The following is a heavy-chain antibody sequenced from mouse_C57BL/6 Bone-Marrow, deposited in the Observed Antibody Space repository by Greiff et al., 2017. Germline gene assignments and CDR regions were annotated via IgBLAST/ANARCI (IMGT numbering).Heavy chain of an antibody. CDR1: GFTFSSYG. CDR2: ISSGGSYT. V-gene: IGHV5-6*02. Sequence: EVKLMESGGDLVKPGGSLKLSCAASGFTFSSYGMSWVRQTPDKRLEWVATISSGGSYTYYPDSVKGRFTISRDNAKNTLYLQMSSLKSEDTAMYYCARRGVLRLLFADWGQGTLVTVSA. J-gene: IGHJ3*01. CDR3: ARRGVLRLLFAD. D-gene: IGHD1-1*01.